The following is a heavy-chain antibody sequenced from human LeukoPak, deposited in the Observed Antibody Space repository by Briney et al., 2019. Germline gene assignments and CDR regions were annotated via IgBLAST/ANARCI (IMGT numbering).Heavy chain of an antibody. CDR1: AGSFSGYY. J-gene: IGHJ4*01. D-gene: IGHD6-19*01. V-gene: IGHV4-34*01. Sequence: SETLSLTCAVYAGSFSGYYWSSIRQSPRKGLEWIGEINHSGSTNYNPSLQSRVTISVDTSKNQFSLKLTSVTAADTAMYYCARAWTLKTPLGRVAGTSSRRGRYFDYWGQGTLVTVSS. CDR2: INHSGST. CDR3: ARAWTLKTPLGRVAGTSSRRGRYFDY.